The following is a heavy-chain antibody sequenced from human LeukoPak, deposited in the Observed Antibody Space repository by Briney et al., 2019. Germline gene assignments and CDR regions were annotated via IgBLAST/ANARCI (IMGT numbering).Heavy chain of an antibody. CDR3: ARGVSQRWLQFHSAYYFDY. J-gene: IGHJ4*02. CDR2: ISAYNGNT. CDR1: GYTFTSYY. V-gene: IGHV1-18*04. Sequence: ASVKVSCKASGYTFTSYYMHWVRQAPGQGLEWMGWISAYNGNTNYAQKLQGRVTMTTDTSTSTAYMKLRSLRSDDTAVYYCARGVSQRWLQFHSAYYFDYWGQGTLVTVSS. D-gene: IGHD5-24*01.